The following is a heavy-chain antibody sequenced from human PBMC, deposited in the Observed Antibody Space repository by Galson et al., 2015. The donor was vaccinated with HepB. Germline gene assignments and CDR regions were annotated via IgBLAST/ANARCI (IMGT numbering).Heavy chain of an antibody. D-gene: IGHD6-19*01. Sequence: SLRLSCAASGFTFDDYAMHWVRQAPGKGLEWVSGISWNSGSIGYADSVKGRFTISRDNAKNSLYLQMNSLRAEDTALYYCAKDMPARPQSADYAFDIWGQGTMVTVSS. CDR2: ISWNSGSI. J-gene: IGHJ3*02. CDR3: AKDMPARPQSADYAFDI. V-gene: IGHV3-9*01. CDR1: GFTFDDYA.